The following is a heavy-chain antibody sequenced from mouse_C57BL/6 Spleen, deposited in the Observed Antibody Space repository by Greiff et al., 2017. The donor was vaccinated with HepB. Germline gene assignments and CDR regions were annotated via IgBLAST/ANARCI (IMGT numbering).Heavy chain of an antibody. CDR3: ARGDYDYAVDY. D-gene: IGHD2-4*01. CDR1: GYSITSGYY. J-gene: IGHJ4*01. V-gene: IGHV3-6*01. CDR2: ISYDGSN. Sequence: VQLKESGPGLVKPSQSLSLTCSVTGYSITSGYYWNWIRQFPGNKLEWMGYISYDGSNNYNPSLKNRISITRDTSKNQFFLKLNSVTTEDTATYYCARGDYDYAVDYWGQGTSVTVSS.